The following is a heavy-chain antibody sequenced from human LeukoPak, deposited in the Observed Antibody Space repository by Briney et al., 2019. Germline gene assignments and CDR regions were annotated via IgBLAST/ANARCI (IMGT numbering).Heavy chain of an antibody. CDR1: GFTVSSNY. CDR3: ARDDSSGYYSNGWFDP. J-gene: IGHJ5*02. Sequence: GGSLRLSCAASGFTVSSNYMSWVRQAPRKGLEWVSVIYSGGSTYYADSVKGRFTISRDNSKNTLYFQMNSLRAEDTAVYYCARDDSSGYYSNGWFDPWGQGTLVTVSS. CDR2: IYSGGST. V-gene: IGHV3-66*01. D-gene: IGHD3-22*01.